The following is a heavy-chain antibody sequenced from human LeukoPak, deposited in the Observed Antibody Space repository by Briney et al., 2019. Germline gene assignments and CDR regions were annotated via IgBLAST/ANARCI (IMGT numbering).Heavy chain of an antibody. J-gene: IGHJ4*02. CDR2: ISTYNGST. Sequence: ASVKVSCKASGYTFTDYGITWVRQAPGQGLEWVGWISTYNGSTNYAQKLQGRVTMTTDTSTSTAYMELRSLRSDDTAVYYCARAQWLVSVIQYDYWGQGTLVTVSS. V-gene: IGHV1-18*01. CDR1: GYTFTDYG. D-gene: IGHD6-19*01. CDR3: ARAQWLVSVIQYDY.